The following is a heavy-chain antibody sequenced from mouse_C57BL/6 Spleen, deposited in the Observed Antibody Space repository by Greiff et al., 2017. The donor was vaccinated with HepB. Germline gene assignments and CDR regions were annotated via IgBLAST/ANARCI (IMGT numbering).Heavy chain of an antibody. CDR1: GYTFTSYW. V-gene: IGHV1-52*01. J-gene: IGHJ4*01. D-gene: IGHD3-2*02. CDR3: ARIRRRQGYAMDY. Sequence: VQLQQPGAELVRPGSSVKLSCKASGYTFTSYWMHWVKQRPIQGLEWIGNIDPSDSETHYNQKFKDKATLTVDKSSSTAYMQLSSLTSEDSAVYYCARIRRRQGYAMDYWGEGTSVTGSS. CDR2: IDPSDSET.